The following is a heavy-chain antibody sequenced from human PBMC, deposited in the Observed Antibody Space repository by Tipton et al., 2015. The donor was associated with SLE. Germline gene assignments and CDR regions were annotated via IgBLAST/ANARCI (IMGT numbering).Heavy chain of an antibody. CDR3: ARGATGSSSWYY. V-gene: IGHV4-39*07. J-gene: IGHJ4*02. CDR2: IYYSGST. D-gene: IGHD6-13*01. CDR1: GGSISSSSYY. Sequence: TLSLTCTVSGGSISSSSYYWGWIRQPPGKGLEWIGSIYYSGSTYYNPSLKSRVTISVDTSKNQFSLKLSSVTAADTAVYYCARGATGSSSWYYWAQGTLVTFSS.